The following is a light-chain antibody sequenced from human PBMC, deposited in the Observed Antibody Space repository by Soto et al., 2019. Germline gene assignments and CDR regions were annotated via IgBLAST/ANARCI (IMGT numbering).Light chain of an antibody. J-gene: IGKJ5*01. V-gene: IGKV3-20*01. CDR1: QRSSRR. CDR3: QQYGGSPIT. CDR2: GES. Sequence: EVVLTPSPGTLSLSPGGIATLSCMASQRSSRRLAWYQQRPGQYPRLVSSGESMRAFGVPVRFIGSGSGTDFTLTCCCLEPEDFAVDYCQQYGGSPITFGLGTRLEIK.